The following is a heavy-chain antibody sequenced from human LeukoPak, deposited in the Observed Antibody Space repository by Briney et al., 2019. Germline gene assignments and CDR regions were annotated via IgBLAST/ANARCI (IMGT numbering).Heavy chain of an antibody. CDR2: IIPIFGTA. Sequence: GGSVKVSCKASGGTFSSYAISWVRQAPGQGLEWMGGIIPIFGTANYAQKFQDRVTIIADKSTSTAYMELSSLRSEDTAVYYCARGFDYYDSSGYHPPDVWGQGTTVTVSS. J-gene: IGHJ6*02. V-gene: IGHV1-69*06. CDR1: GGTFSSYA. D-gene: IGHD3-22*01. CDR3: ARGFDYYDSSGYHPPDV.